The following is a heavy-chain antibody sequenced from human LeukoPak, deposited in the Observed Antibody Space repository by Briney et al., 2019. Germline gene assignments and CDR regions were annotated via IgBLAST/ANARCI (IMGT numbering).Heavy chain of an antibody. CDR2: IYYGGST. Sequence: SETLSLTCTVSGGSISSSTYYWGWIRQPPGKGLEWIGSIYYGGSTYYNPSLKSRVTISVDTSKNQFSLKLSSVTAADTAVYYCASITTNWFDPWGQGTLVTVSS. J-gene: IGHJ5*02. CDR3: ASITTNWFDP. D-gene: IGHD3-3*01. V-gene: IGHV4-39*01. CDR1: GGSISSSTYY.